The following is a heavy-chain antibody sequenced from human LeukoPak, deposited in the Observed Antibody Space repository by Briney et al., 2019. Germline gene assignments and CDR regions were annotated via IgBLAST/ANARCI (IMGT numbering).Heavy chain of an antibody. J-gene: IGHJ3*01. V-gene: IGHV1-2*02. CDR1: GYTFTGYY. D-gene: IGHD4-23*01. CDR3: ARDLLTTVVNLPPDDAFDL. CDR2: INPNSGGT. Sequence: ASVKVSCKASGYTFTGYYMHWVRQAPGQGLEWMGWINPNSGGTNYAQKFQGRVTMTRDTSISTAYMELSRLRSDDTAVYYCARDLLTTVVNLPPDDAFDLWGQGTMVTVSS.